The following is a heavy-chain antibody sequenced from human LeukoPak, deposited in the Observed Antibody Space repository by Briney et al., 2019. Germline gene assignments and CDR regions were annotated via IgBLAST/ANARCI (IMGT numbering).Heavy chain of an antibody. CDR2: IYYSVST. CDR1: GGPISRWRYY. V-gene: IGHV4-39*07. CDR3: GRDGPDVGFQH. Sequence: ASETLSLTCTVSGGPISRWRYYWGRIRQPPGKGLEWIESIYYSVSTYYNPSLKSRVNISVDPSKDQFSLKLSSVTAADTAVYYFGRDGPDVGFQHWGQGTLVTVSS. J-gene: IGHJ1*01.